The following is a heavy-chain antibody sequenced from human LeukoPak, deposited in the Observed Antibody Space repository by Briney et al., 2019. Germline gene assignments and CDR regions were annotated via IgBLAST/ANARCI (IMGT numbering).Heavy chain of an antibody. CDR3: AKELGFRYGADVGQQYSYYYGMDV. Sequence: GGSLRLSCAASGFTFSSYAMSWVRQAPGKGREGVSAISGSGGSTYYADSVKGRFTISSDNSKNTLYLEMNSLRAQDAAVLYCAKELGFRYGADVGQQYSYYYGMDVWGQGTTVTVYS. V-gene: IGHV3-23*01. CDR2: ISGSGGST. J-gene: IGHJ6*02. D-gene: IGHD4-17*01. CDR1: GFTFSSYA.